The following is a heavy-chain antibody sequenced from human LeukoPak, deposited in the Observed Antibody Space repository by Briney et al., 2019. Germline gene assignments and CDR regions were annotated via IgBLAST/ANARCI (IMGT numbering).Heavy chain of an antibody. D-gene: IGHD4-23*01. CDR3: ARMSNGGREDY. CDR2: IIPIFGTA. CDR1: GYTFTSYG. J-gene: IGHJ4*02. V-gene: IGHV1-69*05. Sequence: GASVKVSCKASGYTFTSYGISWVRQAPGQGLEWMGRIIPIFGTANYAQKFQGRVTITTDESTSTAYMELSSLRSEDTAVYYCARMSNGGREDYWGQGTLVTVSS.